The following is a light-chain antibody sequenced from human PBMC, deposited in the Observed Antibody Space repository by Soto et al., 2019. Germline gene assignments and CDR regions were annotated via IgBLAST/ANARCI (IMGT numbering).Light chain of an antibody. V-gene: IGLV2-14*01. CDR1: SSDVVGYNY. CDR3: SSYTSSSTPPWV. Sequence: QSALTQPASVSGSPGQSITISCTGNSSDVVGYNYVSWYQQHPGKAPKLMIYDVSNRPSGVSNRFSGSKSGNTASLTISGLQAEDEADYYCSSYTSSSTPPWVFGGGTKVTVL. CDR2: DVS. J-gene: IGLJ3*02.